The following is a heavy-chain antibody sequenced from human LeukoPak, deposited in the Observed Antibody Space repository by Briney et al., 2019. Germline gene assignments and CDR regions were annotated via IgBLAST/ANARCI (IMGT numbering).Heavy chain of an antibody. Sequence: SETLSLTCTVSGGSISRYYWGCIRQPPGKGLECIGYIYYSGSTNYNPSLKSRVTISADTSKKQFSLKLRSVTAADTAVYYCARDLIGGYCSGGSCYWGYWGQGTLVTVSS. CDR3: ARDLIGGYCSGGSCYWGY. J-gene: IGHJ4*02. CDR1: GGSISRYY. CDR2: IYYSGST. V-gene: IGHV4-59*01. D-gene: IGHD2-15*01.